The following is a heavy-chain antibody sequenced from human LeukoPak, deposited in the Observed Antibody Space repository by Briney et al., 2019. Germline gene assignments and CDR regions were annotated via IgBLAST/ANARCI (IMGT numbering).Heavy chain of an antibody. J-gene: IGHJ6*02. CDR2: INHSGST. CDR3: ARFDTVVTGYYYYGMDV. CDR1: GGSFSSYY. Sequence: PSETLSLTCAVYGGSFSSYYWSWIRQPPGKGLEWIGEINHSGSTNYNPSLKSRVTISVDTSKNQFSLKLSSVTAADTAVYYCARFDTVVTGYYYYGMDVWGQGTTVTVSS. V-gene: IGHV4-34*01. D-gene: IGHD4-23*01.